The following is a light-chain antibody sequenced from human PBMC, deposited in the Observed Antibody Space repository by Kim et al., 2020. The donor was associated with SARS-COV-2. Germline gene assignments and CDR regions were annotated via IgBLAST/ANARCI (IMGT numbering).Light chain of an antibody. CDR1: KLGDTY. J-gene: IGLJ3*02. V-gene: IGLV3-1*01. CDR2: KDN. Sequence: VAPGQTASISCSGDKLGDTYTCWYQQKPGQSPVLIICKDNKRPSGIPERFSGSNSGNTATLSISGTQAMDEADYYCQAWDSTTAWVFGGGTQLTVL. CDR3: QAWDSTTAWV.